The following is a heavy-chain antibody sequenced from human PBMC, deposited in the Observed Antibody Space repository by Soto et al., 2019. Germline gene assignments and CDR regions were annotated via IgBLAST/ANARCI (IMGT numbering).Heavy chain of an antibody. CDR2: IYYSGPT. V-gene: IGHV4-31*11. D-gene: IGHD2-21*02. Sequence: QVQLQESGPGLLKPSQTLSLTCGVSSGSIRSDLYYWNWIRQHPGKGLEWIGYIYYSGPTYYNPCLKSRLTISIVRSKNQFSLRLSSVTAADSAVYYCARGTSVTGAFDVWGQGTTVTVSS. J-gene: IGHJ3*01. CDR1: SGSIRSDLYY. CDR3: ARGTSVTGAFDV.